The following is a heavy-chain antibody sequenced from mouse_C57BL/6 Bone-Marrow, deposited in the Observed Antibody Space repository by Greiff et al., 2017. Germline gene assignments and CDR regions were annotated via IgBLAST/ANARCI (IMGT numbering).Heavy chain of an antibody. J-gene: IGHJ2*01. CDR3: ARNYGSSYKLDY. CDR2: IDPSDSYT. CDR1: GYTFTSYW. Sequence: QVQLQQPGAELVMPGASVKLSCKASGYTFTSYWMHWVKQRPGQGLEWIGEIDPSDSYTNYNQKFKGKSTLTVDKSSSTAYMQLSSLTSEDSAVYYCARNYGSSYKLDYWGQGTTLTVSS. V-gene: IGHV1-69*01. D-gene: IGHD1-1*01.